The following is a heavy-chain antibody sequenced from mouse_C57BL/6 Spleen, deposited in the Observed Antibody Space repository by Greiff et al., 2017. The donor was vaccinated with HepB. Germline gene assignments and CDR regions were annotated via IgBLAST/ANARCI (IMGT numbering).Heavy chain of an antibody. CDR1: GYTFTSYW. CDR3: ANAYYGSRPYAMDY. J-gene: IGHJ4*01. Sequence: QVQLQQSGAELAKPGASVKLSCKASGYTFTSYWMHWVKQRPGQGLEWIGDINPSSGYTKYNQKFKDKATLTADKSSSTAYMQLSSLTYEDSAVYYCANAYYGSRPYAMDYWGQGTSVTVSS. CDR2: INPSSGYT. D-gene: IGHD1-1*01. V-gene: IGHV1-7*01.